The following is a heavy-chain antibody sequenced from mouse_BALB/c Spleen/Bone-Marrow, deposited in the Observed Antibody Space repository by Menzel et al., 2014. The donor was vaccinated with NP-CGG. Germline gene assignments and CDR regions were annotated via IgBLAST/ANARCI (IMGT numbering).Heavy chain of an antibody. Sequence: QVQLQQSGPGLVAPSQSLSITCTVSGFSLTGYGVSWVRQSPGKGLEWLGMIWGDGSTDYNSALKSRLSISKDNSKGQIFLKMNSLQTDDTARYYCARDSFLITRALDYWGQGASVTVSS. CDR2: IWGDGST. J-gene: IGHJ4*01. CDR1: GFSLTGYG. D-gene: IGHD2-4*01. V-gene: IGHV2-6-7*01. CDR3: ARDSFLITRALDY.